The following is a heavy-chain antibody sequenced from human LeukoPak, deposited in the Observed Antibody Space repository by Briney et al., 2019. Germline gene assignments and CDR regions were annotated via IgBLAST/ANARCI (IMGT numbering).Heavy chain of an antibody. CDR2: ISGSAGST. CDR1: GFTFSNFA. V-gene: IGHV3-23*01. Sequence: GGSLRLSCAVCGFTFSNFAMSWVRQAPGRGLEWISTISGSAGSTHYADSVKGRFTISRDNSKNTLYLQMNGLRAEDTAVYYCAKDPDYYGSESYLNYWGQGTLVTVSS. D-gene: IGHD3-10*01. CDR3: AKDPDYYGSESYLNY. J-gene: IGHJ4*02.